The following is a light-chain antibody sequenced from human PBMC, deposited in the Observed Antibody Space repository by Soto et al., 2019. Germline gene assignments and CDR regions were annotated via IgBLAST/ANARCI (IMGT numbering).Light chain of an antibody. CDR1: QRVSTY. V-gene: IGKV1-39*01. J-gene: IGKJ2*01. Sequence: DLQMTQSPSSLSASVGDRVTITCRASQRVSTYLNWYQQKPEKAPKLLIYAASSLQSGVPSRFSCSGSGTDFTLTISSLQPEDFATYYCQQSYSTPRTFGQGTKLEIK. CDR2: AAS. CDR3: QQSYSTPRT.